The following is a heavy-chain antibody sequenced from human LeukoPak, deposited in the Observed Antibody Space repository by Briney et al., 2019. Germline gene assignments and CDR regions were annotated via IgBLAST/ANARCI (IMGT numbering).Heavy chain of an antibody. V-gene: IGHV4-61*02. J-gene: IGHJ6*04. CDR2: IYTSGST. Sequence: PSEALSLTCTVSGGSISSGTYYWSWIRQPAGKGLEWIGRIYTSGSTNYNPSLKSRVTISIDTSRNQFSLKLSSVTAADTAVYYCARSVGYCSSTSCYSDVWGKGTTVTVSS. CDR3: ARSVGYCSSTSCYSDV. D-gene: IGHD2-2*01. CDR1: GGSISSGTYY.